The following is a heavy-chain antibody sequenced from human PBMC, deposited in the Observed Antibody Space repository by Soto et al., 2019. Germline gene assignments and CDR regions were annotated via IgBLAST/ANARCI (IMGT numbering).Heavy chain of an antibody. Sequence: QPGKGLEWIGYIYHSGSTYYNPSLKSRVTISVDRSKNQFSLKLSSVTAADSAVYYCAGVRGPYCGGECYPPTPNWFDPWGQGTLVTVSS. CDR3: AGVRGPYCGGECYPPTPNWFDP. V-gene: IGHV4-30-2*01. J-gene: IGHJ5*02. D-gene: IGHD2-21*01. CDR2: IYHSGST.